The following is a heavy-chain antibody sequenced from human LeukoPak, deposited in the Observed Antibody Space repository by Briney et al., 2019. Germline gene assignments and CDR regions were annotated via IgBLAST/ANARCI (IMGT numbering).Heavy chain of an antibody. CDR2: INHSGST. J-gene: IGHJ4*02. D-gene: IGHD3-10*01. V-gene: IGHV4-34*01. CDR1: GGSFSGYY. CDR3: AKATYYYGSGSYSFDY. Sequence: SETLFLTCAVYGGSFSGYYWSWIRQPPGKGLEWIGEINHSGSTNYNPSLKSRVTISVDTSKNQFSLKLSSVTAADTAVYYCAKATYYYGSGSYSFDYWGQGTLVTVSS.